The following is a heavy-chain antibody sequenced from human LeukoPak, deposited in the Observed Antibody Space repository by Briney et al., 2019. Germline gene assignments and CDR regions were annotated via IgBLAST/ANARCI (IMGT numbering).Heavy chain of an antibody. J-gene: IGHJ3*02. Sequence: ASVKVSCKASGYTFTSYDINWVRQATGQGLEWMGWISAYNGNTNYAQRLQGRVTMTTDTSTSTAYMELRSLRSDDTAMFYCARSDDYDSAFDIWGLGTMVTVSS. CDR3: ARSDDYDSAFDI. D-gene: IGHD4-17*01. CDR1: GYTFTSYD. V-gene: IGHV1-18*01. CDR2: ISAYNGNT.